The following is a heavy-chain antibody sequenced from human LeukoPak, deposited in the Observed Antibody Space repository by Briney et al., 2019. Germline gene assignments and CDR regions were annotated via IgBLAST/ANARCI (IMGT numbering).Heavy chain of an antibody. J-gene: IGHJ4*02. CDR3: ARDKDDYVWGTYRW. CDR2: IYHTGST. D-gene: IGHD3-16*02. Sequence: SDTLSLTCAVSGYSISSGYYWGWVRQAPGKGLEWIGSIYHTGSTDYNPSLKSRLTISVDMSKNQFSLNLRSVTAADTAVYYCARDKDDYVWGTYRWWGQGMLVTVSS. V-gene: IGHV4-38-2*01. CDR1: GYSISSGYY.